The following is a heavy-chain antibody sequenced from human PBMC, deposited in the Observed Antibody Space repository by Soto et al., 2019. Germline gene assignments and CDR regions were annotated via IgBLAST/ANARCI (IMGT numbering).Heavy chain of an antibody. Sequence: QVQLVQSGAEVRMPGASVKVSCKASGYTFSSYDIGWVRQATGQGLEWMGWMNPNSGNRGYAQKFQGRVSMTRGTCISAADMELNSLTSEDAAVYYCTRAIRNQLRSDYWGQGTLVTVSS. CDR3: TRAIRNQLRSDY. V-gene: IGHV1-8*01. J-gene: IGHJ4*02. D-gene: IGHD1-7*01. CDR1: GYTFSSYD. CDR2: MNPNSGNR.